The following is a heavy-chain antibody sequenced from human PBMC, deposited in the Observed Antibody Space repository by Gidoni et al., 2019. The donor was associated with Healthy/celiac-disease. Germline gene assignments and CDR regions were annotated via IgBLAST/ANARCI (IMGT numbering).Heavy chain of an antibody. CDR1: GFTFSSYA. CDR2: ISGSGGST. D-gene: IGHD3-22*01. J-gene: IGHJ4*02. Sequence: EVQLLESGGGLVQPGGSLRLSCAASGFTFSSYAMSWVRQAPGKGMEWVSAISGSGGSTYYADSVKGRFTISRDNSKNTLYLQMNSLRAEDTAVYYCAKLWYYDSSGYFAKQPNYWGQGTLVTVSS. V-gene: IGHV3-23*01. CDR3: AKLWYYDSSGYFAKQPNY.